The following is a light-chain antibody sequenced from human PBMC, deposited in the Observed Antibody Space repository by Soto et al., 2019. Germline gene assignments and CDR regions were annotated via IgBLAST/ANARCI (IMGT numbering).Light chain of an antibody. CDR2: EVS. CDR1: SSDVGYYNY. Sequence: QSVLTPPASVTGSPGQLITISCTGTSSDVGYYNYVSWYQQHPGNAPKLIIYEVSNRPAGVSNRFSGSKSGNTASLTISGLQAEDEADYYCSSYTSSSTLDVFGIGTKVTVL. J-gene: IGLJ1*01. V-gene: IGLV2-14*01. CDR3: SSYTSSSTLDV.